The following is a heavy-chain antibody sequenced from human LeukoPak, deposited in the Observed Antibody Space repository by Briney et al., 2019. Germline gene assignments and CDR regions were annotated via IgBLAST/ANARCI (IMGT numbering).Heavy chain of an antibody. V-gene: IGHV3-15*04. D-gene: IGHD1-26*01. CDR2: IESKTDGGTT. J-gene: IGHJ4*02. CDR3: NTDQRSYKPLDY. CDR1: GFTFSNAW. Sequence: PGGSLTLSCASSGFTFSNAWMSWLRQAPGKGLEWVGRIESKTDGGTTDYAAPVKGRFTISRDDSKNTLDLAMNSLKPEDTAVYYCNTDQRSYKPLDYWGQGTLVTVSS.